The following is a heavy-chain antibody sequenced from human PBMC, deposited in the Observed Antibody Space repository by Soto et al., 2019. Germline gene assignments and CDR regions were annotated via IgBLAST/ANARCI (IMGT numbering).Heavy chain of an antibody. CDR1: GGSITSSSHF. CDR3: AGQTFTIAAASYGRSNWFDP. V-gene: IGHV4-39*01. Sequence: PSETLSLTCSASGGSITSSSHFWGWVRQPPGKGLEWIGTIYFTGNTYSTPSLKSRLTMSIDTSKNEFSLRLISVTAADTAVYYCAGQTFTIAAASYGRSNWFDPWGPGTLVTVSS. CDR2: IYFTGNT. J-gene: IGHJ5*02. D-gene: IGHD6-25*01.